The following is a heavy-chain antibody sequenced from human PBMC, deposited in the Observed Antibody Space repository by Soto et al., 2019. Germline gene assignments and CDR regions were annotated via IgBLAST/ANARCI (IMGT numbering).Heavy chain of an antibody. J-gene: IGHJ4*02. V-gene: IGHV4-59*08. CDR3: ARQGSWSLDY. CDR2: IYYSGST. CDR1: GGSISSYY. D-gene: IGHD6-13*01. Sequence: PSETLSLTCTVSGGSISSYYWSWIRQPPGKGLEWIGYIYYSGSTNYNPSLKSRFTISVDTSKNQFSLKLSSVTAADTAVYYCARQGSWSLDYWGQGTLVTVSS.